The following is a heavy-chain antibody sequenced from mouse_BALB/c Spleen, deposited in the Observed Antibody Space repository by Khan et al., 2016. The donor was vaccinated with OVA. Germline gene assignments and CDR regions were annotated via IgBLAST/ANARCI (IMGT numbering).Heavy chain of an antibody. V-gene: IGHV5-6*01. CDR3: ARLAYYYDSEGFAY. CDR2: ISSGGSYT. CDR1: GFTFSTYG. D-gene: IGHD1-1*01. J-gene: IGHJ3*01. Sequence: EVELVESGGDLVKPEGSLKLSCAASGFTFSTYGMSWVRQTPDKRLEWVATISSGGSYTYYPDSVQGRFTISRDNAKKTLYLQMSILKSDDTAMFYCARLAYYYDSEGFAYWGQGTLVTVSA.